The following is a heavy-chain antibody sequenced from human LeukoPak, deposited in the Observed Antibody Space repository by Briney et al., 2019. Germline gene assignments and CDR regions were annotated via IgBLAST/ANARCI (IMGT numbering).Heavy chain of an antibody. Sequence: GGSLRLSCAASGFTFSSYGMNWVRQAPGKGLEWVSCISSSSSTIYYADSVKGRFTISRDNAKNSLYLQMNSLRAEDTAVYYCASLPLYYYGSGSYSRYWGQGTLVTVSS. V-gene: IGHV3-48*01. CDR2: ISSSSSTI. CDR1: GFTFSSYG. CDR3: ASLPLYYYGSGSYSRY. D-gene: IGHD3-10*01. J-gene: IGHJ4*02.